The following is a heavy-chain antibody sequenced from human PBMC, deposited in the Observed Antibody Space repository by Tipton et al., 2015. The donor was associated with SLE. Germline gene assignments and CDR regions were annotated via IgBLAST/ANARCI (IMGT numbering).Heavy chain of an antibody. CDR2: IYYSGST. CDR1: GDSFSTTNYY. D-gene: IGHD4-11*01. CDR3: ARAPPYSNYVFDL. Sequence: TLSLTCTVSGDSFSTTNYYWGWIRQPPGKGLEWIGSIYYSGSTYYNPSLKSRVTISVDTSKNQFSLKLSSVTAADTAVYYCARAPPYSNYVFDLWGRGTLVTVSS. J-gene: IGHJ2*01. V-gene: IGHV4-39*07.